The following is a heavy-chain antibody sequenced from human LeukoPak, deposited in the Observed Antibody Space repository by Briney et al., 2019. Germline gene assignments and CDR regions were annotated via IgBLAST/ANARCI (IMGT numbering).Heavy chain of an antibody. CDR1: GYTFTSYD. D-gene: IGHD3-22*01. CDR2: MNPNSGNT. CDR3: ARDRNIDSSGYYYDAFDI. Sequence: GASVKVSCKASGYTFTSYDINWVRQATGQGLEWKGWMNPNSGNTGYAQKFQGRVTMTRNTSISTAYMELSSLRSEDTAVYYCARDRNIDSSGYYYDAFDIWGQGTMVTVSS. J-gene: IGHJ3*02. V-gene: IGHV1-8*01.